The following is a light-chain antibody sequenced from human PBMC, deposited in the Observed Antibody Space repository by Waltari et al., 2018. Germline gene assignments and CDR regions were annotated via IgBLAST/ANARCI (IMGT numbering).Light chain of an antibody. CDR2: DNY. Sequence: QSVLTQPPSVSAPPGQKVTISCSGSSSNIGNYLVSWYHQLPGATPKLLIYDNYKRPSGFPDRVSASKSGTSATLDIAGLQIGDEADYYCATWDNSLTAVVFGGGTKLTVL. V-gene: IGLV1-51*01. CDR1: SSNIGNYL. J-gene: IGLJ2*01. CDR3: ATWDNSLTAVV.